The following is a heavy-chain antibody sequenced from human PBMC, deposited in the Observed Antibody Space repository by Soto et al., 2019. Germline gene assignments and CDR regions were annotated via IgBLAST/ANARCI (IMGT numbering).Heavy chain of an antibody. CDR3: AREDSSDAFDI. V-gene: IGHV3-30-3*01. D-gene: IGHD3-22*01. CDR2: ISYDGSNK. CDR1: GFTFSSYA. Sequence: PVGSLRLSCAASGFTFSSYAMHWVRQAPGKGLEWVAVISYDGSNKYYADSVKGRFTISRDNSKNTLYLQMNSLRAEDTAVYYCAREDSSDAFDIWGQGTMVTVSS. J-gene: IGHJ3*02.